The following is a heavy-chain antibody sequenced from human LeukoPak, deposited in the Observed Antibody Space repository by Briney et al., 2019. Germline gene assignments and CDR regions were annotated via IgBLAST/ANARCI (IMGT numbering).Heavy chain of an antibody. V-gene: IGHV4-59*01. CDR3: ARGRRAEANNGAFDI. CDR2: IYYTGIT. D-gene: IGHD6-25*01. CDR1: GVSLWTFY. J-gene: IGHJ3*02. Sequence: SETLSLTCTISGVSLWTFYWKWVRQPPRKGLGWIGYIYYTGITSYKPSLRSRVTISVDTHKSQLSLKPNSVTAADTTVYYCARGRRAEANNGAFDIWGQGTMVPVSS.